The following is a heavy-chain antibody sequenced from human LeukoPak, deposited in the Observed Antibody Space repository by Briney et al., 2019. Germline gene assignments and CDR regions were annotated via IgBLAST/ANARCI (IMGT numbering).Heavy chain of an antibody. J-gene: IGHJ4*02. D-gene: IGHD1-26*01. CDR2: SNPNSGGT. CDR3: ARDMGIVGAWYYFDY. Sequence: ASVKVSCKASGCTFTSYYMHWVRQAPGQGREWRGGSNPNSGGTNYAQKFQGRVTMTRDTSISTAYMELSRLRSDDTAVYYCARDMGIVGAWYYFDYWGQGTLVTVSS. CDR1: GCTFTSYY. V-gene: IGHV1-2*02.